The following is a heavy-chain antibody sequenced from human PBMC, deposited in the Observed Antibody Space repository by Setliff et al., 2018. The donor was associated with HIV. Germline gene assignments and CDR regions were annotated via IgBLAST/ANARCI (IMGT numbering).Heavy chain of an antibody. CDR3: ARVPVAGANWFDP. Sequence: PSETLSLTCSVSGVSINRTDHYWGWIRQSPGKRLEWIGSVSQSGSTYYNPSLKSRITISVDRSKNLFSLKLISVTAADQGVYYCARVPVAGANWFDPWGLRLSWVTVSS. J-gene: IGHJ5*02. V-gene: IGHV4-39*01. CDR2: VSQSGST. D-gene: IGHD2-21*01. CDR1: GVSINRTDHY.